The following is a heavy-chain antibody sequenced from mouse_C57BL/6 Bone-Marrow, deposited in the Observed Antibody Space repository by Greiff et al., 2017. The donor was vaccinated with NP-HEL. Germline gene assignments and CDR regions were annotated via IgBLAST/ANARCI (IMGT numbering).Heavy chain of an antibody. J-gene: IGHJ2*01. CDR1: GYTFTSYG. CDR3: AGHSIRY. D-gene: IGHD2-3*01. Sequence: QVQLQQSGAELVRPGASVKLSCKASGYTFTSYGISWVKQRPGQGLEWLGVISPRSGNTYYNEKFKGKATLTADKASSTAYIELRSRASEDSAVYFYAGHSIRYWGKGTTLTVSS. CDR2: ISPRSGNT. V-gene: IGHV1-81*01.